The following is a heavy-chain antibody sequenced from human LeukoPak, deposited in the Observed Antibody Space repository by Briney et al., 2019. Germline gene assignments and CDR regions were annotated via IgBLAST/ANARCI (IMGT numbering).Heavy chain of an antibody. Sequence: GGPLRLSCAASGFTFSSYGIHWVRQAPGKGLEWVAVISYDGSNKYYVDSVKGRFTISRDNSKNTLNLQMNSLRAEDTAVYYCAKMRTPTAHSGDAFDIWGQGTMVTVSS. J-gene: IGHJ3*02. CDR1: GFTFSSYG. CDR2: ISYDGSNK. V-gene: IGHV3-30*18. CDR3: AKMRTPTAHSGDAFDI. D-gene: IGHD4-17*01.